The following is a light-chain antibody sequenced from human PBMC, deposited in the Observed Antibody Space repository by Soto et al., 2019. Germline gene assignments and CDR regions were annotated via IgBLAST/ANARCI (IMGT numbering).Light chain of an antibody. J-gene: IGLJ7*01. V-gene: IGLV1-40*01. Sequence: QSVLTLPPSVSGAPGQRVTISCTGSSSNIGAGYDVHWYQQLPGTAPKLLIYGNSNRPSGVPDRFSGSKSGTSASLAITGLQAEDEADYYCQSYDSSLSAAVFGGGTKLTVL. CDR1: SSNIGAGYD. CDR3: QSYDSSLSAAV. CDR2: GNS.